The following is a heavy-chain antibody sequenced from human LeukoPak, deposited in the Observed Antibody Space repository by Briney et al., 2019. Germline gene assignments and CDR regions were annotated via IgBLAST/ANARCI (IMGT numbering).Heavy chain of an antibody. J-gene: IGHJ4*02. CDR3: ARPTIKYCSSTACYNRPFDY. D-gene: IGHD2-2*02. CDR1: RFTFSNFA. Sequence: GGSLRLSCAASRFTFSNFAMHWVRQAPGKGLEWVAVISYDGSNKYYADSVKGRFTISRDNSKNTLYLQMNSLRAEDTAVYYCARPTIKYCSSTACYNRPFDYWGQGTLVTVSS. CDR2: ISYDGSNK. V-gene: IGHV3-30-3*01.